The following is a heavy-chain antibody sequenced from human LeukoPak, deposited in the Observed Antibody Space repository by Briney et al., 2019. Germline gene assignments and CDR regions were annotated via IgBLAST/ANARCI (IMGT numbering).Heavy chain of an antibody. V-gene: IGHV4-59*08. CDR3: ARLPTDGYHDSSGYLDY. CDR1: GGSISSYY. J-gene: IGHJ4*02. Sequence: PSETLSLTCTVSGGSISSYYWSWIRQPPGKGLEWIGYIYYSGSTNYNPSLKSRVTISVDTSKNQFSLKLSSVTAADTAVYYCARLPTDGYHDSSGYLDYWGQGTLVTVSS. CDR2: IYYSGST. D-gene: IGHD3-22*01.